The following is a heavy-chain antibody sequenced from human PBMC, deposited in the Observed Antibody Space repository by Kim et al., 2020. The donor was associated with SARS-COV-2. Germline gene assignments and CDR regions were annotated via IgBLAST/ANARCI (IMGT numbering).Heavy chain of an antibody. CDR1: GFTVSSNY. Sequence: GGSLRLSCAASGFTVSSNYMSWVRQAPGKGLEWVSVIYSGGSTYYADSVKGRFTISRDNSKNTLYLQMNSLRAEDTAVYYCARGRLGIGYYFDYWGQGTLVTVSS. V-gene: IGHV3-66*01. CDR2: IYSGGST. CDR3: ARGRLGIGYYFDY. D-gene: IGHD7-27*01. J-gene: IGHJ4*02.